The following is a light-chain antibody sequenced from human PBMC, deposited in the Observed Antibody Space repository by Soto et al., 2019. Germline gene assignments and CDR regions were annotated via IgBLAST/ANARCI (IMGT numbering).Light chain of an antibody. CDR1: QSVSISS. Sequence: EIVLTQSPGTLSLSPGERATLSCRASQSVSISSLAWYQQKPGQAPRLLIYSASSRATGIPDRFSGSGSGTDFTLTISRLEPEGFAVYYCQQYGSSSYTFGQGTNLEIK. CDR3: QQYGSSSYT. CDR2: SAS. J-gene: IGKJ2*01. V-gene: IGKV3-20*01.